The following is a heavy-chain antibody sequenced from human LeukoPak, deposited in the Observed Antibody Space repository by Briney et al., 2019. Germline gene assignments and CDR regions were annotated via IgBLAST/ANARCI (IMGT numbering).Heavy chain of an antibody. J-gene: IGHJ2*01. Sequence: GGSLRLSCAASGFTFSSYGMHWVRQAPGKGLEWVANIKQDGSEKYYVDSVKGRFTISRDNAKNSLYLQMNSLRAEDTAVYYCARVEYSSGWYWYFDLWGRGTLVTVSS. CDR2: IKQDGSEK. D-gene: IGHD6-19*01. CDR1: GFTFSSYG. CDR3: ARVEYSSGWYWYFDL. V-gene: IGHV3-7*01.